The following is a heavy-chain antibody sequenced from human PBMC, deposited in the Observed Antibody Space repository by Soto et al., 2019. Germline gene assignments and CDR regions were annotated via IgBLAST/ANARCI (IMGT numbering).Heavy chain of an antibody. CDR3: EGSWT. V-gene: IGHV3-23*01. CDR2: ISGSSDRT. D-gene: IGHD5-12*01. Sequence: VQVLESGGDLVQPGGSLRLSCEASGFTIRNYAMSWVRQAPGKALEWVSGISGSSDRTYYADSVKGRFTISKDTSSNTLYLQMNSLRVEDTAVYHCEGSWTWGQGTMVTVSS. CDR1: GFTIRNYA. J-gene: IGHJ3*01.